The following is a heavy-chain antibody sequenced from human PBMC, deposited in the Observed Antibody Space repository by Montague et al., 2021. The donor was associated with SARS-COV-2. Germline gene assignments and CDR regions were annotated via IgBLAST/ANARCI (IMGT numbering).Heavy chain of an antibody. CDR2: IYYSGST. V-gene: IGHV4-61*08. Sequence: SETLSLTCTVSGGSVSSGVYYWSWLRQPPGKGLEWNGYIYYSGSTNYTPSLKGRVTISLDTSKNQFSLKLTSVTAADTTVYYCARVSLAGAATRSDYWGQGTLVTVSS. CDR1: GGSVSSGVYY. CDR3: ARVSLAGAATRSDY. D-gene: IGHD2-15*01. J-gene: IGHJ4*02.